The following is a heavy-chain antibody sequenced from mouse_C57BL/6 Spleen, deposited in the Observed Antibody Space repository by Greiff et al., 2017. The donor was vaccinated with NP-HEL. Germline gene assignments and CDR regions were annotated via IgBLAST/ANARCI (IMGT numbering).Heavy chain of an antibody. J-gene: IGHJ3*01. CDR3: ASTDYGSPSFAY. Sequence: EVQLQQSGAELVKPGASVKLSCTASGFNIKDYYMHWVKQRTEQGLEWIGRIDPEDGETKYAPKFQGKATITADTCSNTAYQQHSSLTSEDTAVYYCASTDYGSPSFAYWGQGTLVTVSA. CDR1: GFNIKDYY. CDR2: IDPEDGET. D-gene: IGHD1-1*01. V-gene: IGHV14-2*01.